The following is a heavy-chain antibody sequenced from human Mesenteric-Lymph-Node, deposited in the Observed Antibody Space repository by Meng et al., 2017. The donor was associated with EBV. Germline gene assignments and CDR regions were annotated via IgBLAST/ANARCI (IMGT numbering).Heavy chain of an antibody. V-gene: IGHV3-23*01. D-gene: IGHD4-11*01. CDR3: SNLPYSY. J-gene: IGHJ4*02. CDR2: ISGSGGTR. Sequence: EVHLLESWGGLVQPGGSLGLSGAASGFTFNIYDMNWVRQAPGRGLEWVSGISGSGGTRYYADSVKGRFSISRDNSGNTVYLQMNSLRVEDTAVYYCSNLPYSYWGQGTLVTVSS. CDR1: GFTFNIYD.